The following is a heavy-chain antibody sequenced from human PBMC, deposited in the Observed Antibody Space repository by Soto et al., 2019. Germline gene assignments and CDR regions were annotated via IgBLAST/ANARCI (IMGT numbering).Heavy chain of an antibody. Sequence: QVQLQESGPGLVKPSGTLSLTCAVSGGSISSSNWWTWVRQSPGKGLEWIGEISHSGRPRYNPSLTTRVSIPADKSKNPFSVKLPSVTAADTAVHYCAGPAGPTVITPGTFDVWGQGTLVTVSS. V-gene: IGHV4-4*02. D-gene: IGHD4-17*01. CDR1: GGSISSSNW. J-gene: IGHJ3*01. CDR3: AGPAGPTVITPGTFDV. CDR2: ISHSGRP.